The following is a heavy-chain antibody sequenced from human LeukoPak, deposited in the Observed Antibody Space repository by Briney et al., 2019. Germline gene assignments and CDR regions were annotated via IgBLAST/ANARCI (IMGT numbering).Heavy chain of an antibody. D-gene: IGHD1-14*01. V-gene: IGHV4-59*08. CDR3: ARPALVSGGAFDI. Sequence: SETLPLTCTVSGGSISSYYWSWIRQPPGKGLEWIGYIYYSGSTNYNPSLKSRVTISVDTSKNQFSLKLSSVTAADTAVYYCARPALVSGGAFDIWGQGTMVTVSS. CDR2: IYYSGST. J-gene: IGHJ3*02. CDR1: GGSISSYY.